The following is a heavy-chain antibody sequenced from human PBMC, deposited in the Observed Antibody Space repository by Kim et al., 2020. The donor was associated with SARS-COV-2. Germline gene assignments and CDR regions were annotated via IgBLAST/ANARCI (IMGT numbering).Heavy chain of an antibody. V-gene: IGHV3-21*01. D-gene: IGHD5-12*01. CDR3: ARDRGRGWLQPDY. Sequence: GGSLRLSCAASGFTFSSYSMNLVRQAPGKGLEWVSSISSSSSYIYYADSVKGRFTISRDNAKNSLYLQMNSLRAEDTAVYYCARDRGRGWLQPDYWGQGTLVTVSS. J-gene: IGHJ4*02. CDR2: ISSSSSYI. CDR1: GFTFSSYS.